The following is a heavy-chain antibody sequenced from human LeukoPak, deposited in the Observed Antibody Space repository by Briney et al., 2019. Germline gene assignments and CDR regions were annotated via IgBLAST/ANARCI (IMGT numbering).Heavy chain of an antibody. CDR1: GFTFSNSW. D-gene: IGHD2-15*01. J-gene: IGHJ4*02. CDR2: IKQDGSEK. CDR3: SSWSSCSGGTCQFNY. Sequence: TGGSLRLSCAGSGFTFSNSWMSWVRQAPGKGLEWVPHIKQDGSEKYYVDSVKGRFTISRDNAKNSLYLQMDSLRAEDTAVYYCSSWSSCSGGTCQFNYWGQGTLVTVSS. V-gene: IGHV3-7*01.